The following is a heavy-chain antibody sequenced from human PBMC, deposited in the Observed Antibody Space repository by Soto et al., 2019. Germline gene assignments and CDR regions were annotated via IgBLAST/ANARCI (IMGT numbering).Heavy chain of an antibody. CDR3: ASGWDYYFYMDV. D-gene: IGHD6-19*01. Sequence: QVQLQASGPGLVKPSQTLSLTCTVSGGSISSGGFYWSWIRQHPGKGLEWIGHTYNSGSAYYNPSVKSRVTILLDTSKNQVSLRLTSVTAADTAVYYCASGWDYYFYMDVWGKGTTVIVS. V-gene: IGHV4-31*03. CDR1: GGSISSGGFY. CDR2: TYNSGSA. J-gene: IGHJ6*03.